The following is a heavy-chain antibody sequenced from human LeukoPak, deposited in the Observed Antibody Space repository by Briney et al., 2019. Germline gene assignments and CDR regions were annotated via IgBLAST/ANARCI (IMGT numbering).Heavy chain of an antibody. J-gene: IGHJ3*02. CDR1: GYSFINNG. CDR3: ARSSAYYNEADI. CDR2: INPSGGST. D-gene: IGHD1-26*01. V-gene: IGHV1-46*01. Sequence: ASVKVSCKASGYSFINNGINWVRQAPGQGLEWMGIINPSGGSTTYAQKFQGRLTMASDTSTSTVYMELSSLRSEDTAMYYCARSSAYYNEADIWGQGTMVTVSS.